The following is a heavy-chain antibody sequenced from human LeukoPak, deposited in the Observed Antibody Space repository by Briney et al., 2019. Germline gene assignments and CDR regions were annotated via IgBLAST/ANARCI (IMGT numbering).Heavy chain of an antibody. D-gene: IGHD3-16*01. J-gene: IGHJ2*01. CDR3: ARLKLGAYFDL. V-gene: IGHV4-59*08. CDR1: GGPTSSDY. Sequence: PSETLSLTCTVSGGPTSSDYWSWNRQSPGKGLEWVGYVYNSGDTGKNPSLKSRVTILLDTSKNQCSLKLTSVSAADTAVYYCARLKLGAYFDLWGRGTLVTVSS. CDR2: VYNSGDT.